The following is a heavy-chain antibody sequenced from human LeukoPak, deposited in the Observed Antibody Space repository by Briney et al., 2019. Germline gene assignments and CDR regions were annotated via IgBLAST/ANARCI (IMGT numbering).Heavy chain of an antibody. CDR2: ISYNGGNK. CDR1: EFTFSSSG. CDR3: AKDPRVAVAGPIDY. D-gene: IGHD6-19*01. Sequence: SGGSLRLSCAASEFTFSSSGMHWVRQAPGKGPEWLAVISYNGGNKYYADSVKGRFTISRDNSKNTLYLQMNSLRGDDTAVYYCAKDPRVAVAGPIDYWGQGTLVTVSS. J-gene: IGHJ4*02. V-gene: IGHV3-30*18.